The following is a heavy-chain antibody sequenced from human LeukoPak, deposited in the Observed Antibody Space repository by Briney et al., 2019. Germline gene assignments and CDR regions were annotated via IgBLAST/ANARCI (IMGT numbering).Heavy chain of an antibody. J-gene: IGHJ3*02. V-gene: IGHV3-30*03. CDR2: ISYDGSNK. CDR1: GFTFSSYW. CDR3: ARKKAADDAFDI. Sequence: GGSLRLSCAASGFTFSSYWMSWVRQAPGKGLEWVAVISYDGSNKYYADSVKGRFTISRDNSKNTLYLQMNSLRAEDTAVYYCARKKAADDAFDIWGQGTMVTVSS.